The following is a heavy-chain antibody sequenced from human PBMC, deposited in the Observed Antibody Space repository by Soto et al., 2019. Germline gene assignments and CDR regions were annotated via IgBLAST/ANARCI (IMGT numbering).Heavy chain of an antibody. J-gene: IGHJ4*02. V-gene: IGHV4-34*01. Sequence: PSETLSLTYTISGGTISIYHWSRIRQPPGKGLEWIGEINHSGSTNYNPSLKSRVTISVDTSKNQFSLKLSSVTAADTAVYYCARGASGYYDSSGYYSPYYFDYWGQG. CDR1: GGTISIYH. CDR3: ARGASGYYDSSGYYSPYYFDY. CDR2: INHSGST. D-gene: IGHD3-22*01.